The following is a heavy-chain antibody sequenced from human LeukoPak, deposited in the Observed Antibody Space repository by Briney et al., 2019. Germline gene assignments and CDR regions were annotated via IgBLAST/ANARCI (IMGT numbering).Heavy chain of an antibody. CDR2: IHRSGSP. J-gene: IGHJ4*02. CDR3: AREILGGFNPGAY. D-gene: IGHD1-14*01. CDR1: LDSTTSNF. V-gene: IGHV4-4*02. Sequence: SETLSLTCTVSLDSTTSNFWSWVRQPPGKGLEWIGEIHRSGSPNYDPSLQSRVTISVDRSRNQIALELSSVTAADTAVYYCAREILGGFNPGAYWGQGTLVTVSS.